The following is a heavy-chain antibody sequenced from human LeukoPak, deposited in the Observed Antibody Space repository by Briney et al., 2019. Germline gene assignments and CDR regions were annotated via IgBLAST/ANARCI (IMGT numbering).Heavy chain of an antibody. CDR3: ARGALSGYYIRSNAFDI. J-gene: IGHJ3*02. D-gene: IGHD5-12*01. V-gene: IGHV1-18*04. Sequence: ASVTVSYKASGYTFTGYGISWVRQAPGQGLEWMGWISAYNGNTNYAQKLQGRVTMTTDTSTSTAYMELRSLRSDDTAVCYCARGALSGYYIRSNAFDIWGQGTMVTVSS. CDR2: ISAYNGNT. CDR1: GYTFTGYG.